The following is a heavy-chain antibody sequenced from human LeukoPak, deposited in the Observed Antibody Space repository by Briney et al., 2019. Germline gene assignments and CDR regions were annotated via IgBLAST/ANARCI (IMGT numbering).Heavy chain of an antibody. J-gene: IGHJ4*02. V-gene: IGHV3-30*04. CDR2: ISIDGLNN. CDR1: GFTFRSYA. Sequence: PGGSLRLSCAASGFTFRSYAMHWVRQAPGKGLEWVAVISIDGLNNYYADSVKGRFTISRDNFNNTLYLQMSSLRAEDTAVYYCSRVLGQPPPHWGQGTQVTVSS. D-gene: IGHD6-13*01. CDR3: SRVLGQPPPH.